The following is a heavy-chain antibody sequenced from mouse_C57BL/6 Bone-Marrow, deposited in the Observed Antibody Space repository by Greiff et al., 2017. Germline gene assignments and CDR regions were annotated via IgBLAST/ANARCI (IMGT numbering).Heavy chain of an antibody. CDR3: AIPLHYYGSSYYAMDY. Sequence: QVQLQQPGAELVKPGASVKVSCKASGYTFTSYWMHWVKQRPGQGLEWIGRIHPSDSDTNYNQKFKGKATLTVDKSSRTAYMQLSSLTSADSAVYYWAIPLHYYGSSYYAMDYWGQGTSVTVSS. D-gene: IGHD1-1*01. CDR2: IHPSDSDT. V-gene: IGHV1-74*01. J-gene: IGHJ4*01. CDR1: GYTFTSYW.